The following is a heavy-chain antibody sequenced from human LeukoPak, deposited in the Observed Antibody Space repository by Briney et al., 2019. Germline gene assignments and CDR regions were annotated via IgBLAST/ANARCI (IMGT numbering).Heavy chain of an antibody. CDR3: TTRIAAAGAIDY. Sequence: GGSLRLSCTASGFTFGDYAMSWVRQAPGKGLEWVGFIRSKAYGGTTEYAASVKGRFTNSRDDSKSIAYLQMNSLKTEDTAVYYCTTRIAAAGAIDYWGQGTLVTVSS. CDR1: GFTFGDYA. D-gene: IGHD6-13*01. J-gene: IGHJ4*02. V-gene: IGHV3-49*04. CDR2: IRSKAYGGTT.